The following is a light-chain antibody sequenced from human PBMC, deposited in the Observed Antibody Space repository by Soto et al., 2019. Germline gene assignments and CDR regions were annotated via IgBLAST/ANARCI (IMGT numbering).Light chain of an antibody. V-gene: IGLV2-14*01. Sequence: QSALTQPASVSGSPGQSITISCTGTSSDVGGYNYVSWYQQHPGKAPKLMIYDVSNRPSGVSNRFSGSKSDNTASLTIYGLQAEDEADYYCSSYTSSSTPYYVFGTGTKLTVL. J-gene: IGLJ1*01. CDR1: SSDVGGYNY. CDR2: DVS. CDR3: SSYTSSSTPYYV.